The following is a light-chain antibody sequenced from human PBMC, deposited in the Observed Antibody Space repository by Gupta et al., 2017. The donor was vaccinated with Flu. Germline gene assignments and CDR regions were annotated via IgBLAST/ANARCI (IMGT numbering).Light chain of an antibody. J-gene: IGKJ4*01. V-gene: IGKV1-5*03. CDR2: RAS. CDR1: QRVSTS. CDR3: QQYNTYSPLT. Sequence: DIQMTQSPSTMSASVGDRVTITGRASQRVSTSLAWYQQKPGKAPKLLISRASNLESGVPSRFSGSGSGTEFALTISSVQPDDFATYYCQQYNTYSPLTFGGGTKIEIK.